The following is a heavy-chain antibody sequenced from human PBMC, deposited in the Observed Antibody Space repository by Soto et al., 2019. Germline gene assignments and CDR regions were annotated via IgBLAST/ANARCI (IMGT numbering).Heavy chain of an antibody. CDR1: GYSFTSYW. Sequence: PGESLKISCKGSGYSFTSYWIGWVRQMPGKGLEWMGIIYPGDSDTRYSPSFQGQVTISADKSISTAYLQWSSLKASDTAMYYCARRRGIAARLDPVWDVGMDVWGQGTTVTVSS. J-gene: IGHJ6*02. V-gene: IGHV5-51*01. D-gene: IGHD6-6*01. CDR3: ARRRGIAARLDPVWDVGMDV. CDR2: IYPGDSDT.